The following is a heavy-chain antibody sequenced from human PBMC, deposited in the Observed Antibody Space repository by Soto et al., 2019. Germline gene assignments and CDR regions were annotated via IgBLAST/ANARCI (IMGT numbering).Heavy chain of an antibody. CDR3: ARLGFPGAIYFDS. V-gene: IGHV5-51*01. J-gene: IGHJ4*02. CDR1: GYSFSNYW. CDR2: IYPGDSET. Sequence: PGESLKISCKGSGYSFSNYWIGWVRQMPGKGLEWMGIIYPGDSETKYSPDFEGQVTISADRSTNTAYLQWRSLRASDTAMYYCARLGFPGAIYFDSWGLGTLVTVSS.